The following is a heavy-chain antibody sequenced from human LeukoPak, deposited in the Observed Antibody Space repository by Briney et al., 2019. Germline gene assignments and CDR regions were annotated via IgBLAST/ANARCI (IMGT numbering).Heavy chain of an antibody. CDR2: ISSSSSYI. Sequence: GGSLRLSCAASGFTFSSYSMNWVRQAPGKGLEWASSISSSSSYIYYADSVKGRFTISRDNAKNSLYLQMNSLRAEDTAVYYCARDKRFGELFLHYYYYMDVWGKGTTVTISS. D-gene: IGHD3-10*01. CDR3: ARDKRFGELFLHYYYYMDV. V-gene: IGHV3-21*01. CDR1: GFTFSSYS. J-gene: IGHJ6*03.